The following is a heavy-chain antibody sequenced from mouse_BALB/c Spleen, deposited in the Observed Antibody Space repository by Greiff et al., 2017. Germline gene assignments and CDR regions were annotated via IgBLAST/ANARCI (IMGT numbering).Heavy chain of an antibody. D-gene: IGHD1-1*01. J-gene: IGHJ4*01. CDR1: GFSLTSYG. CDR3: AREFYYFYAMDY. V-gene: IGHV2-9*02. CDR2: IWAGGST. Sequence: VHLVESGPGLVAPSQSLSITCTVSGFSLTSYGVHWVRQPPGKGLEWLGVIWAGGSTNYNSALMSRLSISKDNSKSQVFLKMNSLQTDDTAMYYCAREFYYFYAMDYWGQGTSVTVAS.